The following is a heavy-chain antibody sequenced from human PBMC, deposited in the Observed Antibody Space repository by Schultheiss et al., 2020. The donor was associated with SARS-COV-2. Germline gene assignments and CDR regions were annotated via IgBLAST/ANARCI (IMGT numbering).Heavy chain of an antibody. CDR1: GGSISSYY. CDR2: IYYSGST. CDR3: ARDVLGYCSGGSCYSGNWFDP. D-gene: IGHD2-15*01. Sequence: SETLSLTCTVSGGSISSYYWSWIRQPAGKGLEWIGYIYYSGSTYYNPSLKSRVTISVDTSKNQFSLKLSSVTAADTAVYYCARDVLGYCSGGSCYSGNWFDPWGQGTLVTVSS. J-gene: IGHJ5*02. V-gene: IGHV4-59*06.